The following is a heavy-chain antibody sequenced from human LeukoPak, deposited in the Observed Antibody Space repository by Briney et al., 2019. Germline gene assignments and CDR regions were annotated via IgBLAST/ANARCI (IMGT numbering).Heavy chain of an antibody. CDR1: GGSISSSSYY. CDR2: IYYSGST. CDR3: ARHEELLRNFDY. V-gene: IGHV4-39*01. D-gene: IGHD1-26*01. J-gene: IGHJ4*02. Sequence: NPSETLSLTCTVSGGSISSSSYYWGWIRQPPGKGLEGIGSIYYSGSTYYNPSLKSRVTISVDTSKNQFSLKLSSVTAADTAVYYCARHEELLRNFDYWGQGTLVTVSS.